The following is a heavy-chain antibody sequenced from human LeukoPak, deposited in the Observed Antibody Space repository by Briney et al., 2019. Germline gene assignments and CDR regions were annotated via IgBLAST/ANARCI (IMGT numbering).Heavy chain of an antibody. CDR2: MNPNSGNT. J-gene: IGHJ4*02. Sequence: GASVKVSCKASGYTFTSYDINWVRQATGQGLEWMGWMNPNSGNTGYAQKFQGRVTMTRNTSISTAYMELSSLKSDDTAVYYCARGVGFGEFSTHDDDYWGQGTLVTVSS. V-gene: IGHV1-8*01. D-gene: IGHD3-10*01. CDR3: ARGVGFGEFSTHDDDY. CDR1: GYTFTSYD.